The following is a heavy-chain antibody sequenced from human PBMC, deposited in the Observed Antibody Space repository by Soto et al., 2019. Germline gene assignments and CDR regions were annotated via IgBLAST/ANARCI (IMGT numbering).Heavy chain of an antibody. D-gene: IGHD4-17*01. V-gene: IGHV1-2*06. CDR1: GYIFTGYF. J-gene: IGHJ4*03. CDR2: ITPNSGDT. Sequence: ASVKVSCKTSGYIFTGYFIHWVRQTPGQGLQWMGRITPNSGDTKYGQTFQGRVTFTRDTSTSTAYMELSGLRSDDTALYYRVRWGYGSNSLEFWGQGTLVTVSS. CDR3: VRWGYGSNSLEF.